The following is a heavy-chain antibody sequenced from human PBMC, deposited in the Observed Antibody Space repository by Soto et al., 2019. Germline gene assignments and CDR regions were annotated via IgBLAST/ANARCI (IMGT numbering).Heavy chain of an antibody. V-gene: IGHV3-23*01. J-gene: IGHJ4*02. CDR1: GFPFSDYV. CDR2: ISGSIGHT. D-gene: IGHD6-6*01. Sequence: EVQLLESGGGLVQPGGSRTLSCAASGFPFSDYVVTWVRQAPGKGLEWVSGISGSIGHTYYADSVKGRFTISRDSSKNTVYLQMNSLRAEDTAVYYCAKEVIGARRGPDNWGQGTLVTVSS. CDR3: AKEVIGARRGPDN.